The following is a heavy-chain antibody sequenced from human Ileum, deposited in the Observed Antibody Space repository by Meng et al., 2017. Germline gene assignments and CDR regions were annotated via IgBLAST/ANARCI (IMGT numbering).Heavy chain of an antibody. V-gene: IGHV4-39*01. CDR2: ITCTGNS. J-gene: IGHJ5*02. Sequence: QLQLQESGPGLVKPTETLSLTCIVSGGSVTSSSYDWGWIRQPPGKGLEGIGGITCTGNSYTTTSLKTRLTTSLDTSKNQFSLRLNSLTAADTAVYYCAGQPTSSGAGYSWFDPWGQVILVTVSS. CDR1: GGSVTSSSYD. D-gene: IGHD2-2*01. CDR3: AGQPTSSGAGYSWFDP.